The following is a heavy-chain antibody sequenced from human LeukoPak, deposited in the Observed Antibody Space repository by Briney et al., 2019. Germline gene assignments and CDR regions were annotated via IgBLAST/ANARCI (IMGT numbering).Heavy chain of an antibody. J-gene: IGHJ5*02. D-gene: IGHD3-10*01. CDR3: ARATMVRGVIRFDP. CDR2: IYTSGST. CDR1: GGSISSYY. V-gene: IGHV4-4*07. Sequence: PSETLSLTCTVSGGSISSYYWSWIRQPAGKGPEWIGRIYTSGSTNYNPSLKSRVTMSVDTSKNQFSLKLSSVTAADTAVYYCARATMVRGVIRFDPWGQGTLVTVSS.